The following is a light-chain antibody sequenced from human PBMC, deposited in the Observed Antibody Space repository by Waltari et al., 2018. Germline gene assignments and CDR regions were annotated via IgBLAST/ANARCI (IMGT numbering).Light chain of an antibody. V-gene: IGKV3-20*01. CDR3: QQYDSPPWT. Sequence: EIVLTQSPGTLSLSPGERATLSCRASQSVSSSYLAWYQQKPGQAPRVLIYGASSMATGIPDRFSGSGSGTDFTLIITRLEPEDFAVYYCQQYDSPPWTFGQGTNVDIK. CDR1: QSVSSSY. J-gene: IGKJ1*01. CDR2: GAS.